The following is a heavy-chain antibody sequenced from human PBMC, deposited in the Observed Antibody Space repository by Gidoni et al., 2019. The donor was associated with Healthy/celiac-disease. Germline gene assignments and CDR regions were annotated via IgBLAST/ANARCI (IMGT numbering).Heavy chain of an antibody. CDR1: GYTFTGYY. V-gene: IGHV1-2*02. CDR3: ARVPYYYGSSGYYDY. D-gene: IGHD3-22*01. J-gene: IGHJ4*02. Sequence: QVQLVQSGAEVKKPGASVKVSCKASGYTFTGYYMHWVRQAPVQGLEWMGWINPNSGGTNYAQKFQGRVTMTRDTSISTAYMELSRLRSDDTAVYYCARVPYYYGSSGYYDYWGQGTLVTVSS. CDR2: INPNSGGT.